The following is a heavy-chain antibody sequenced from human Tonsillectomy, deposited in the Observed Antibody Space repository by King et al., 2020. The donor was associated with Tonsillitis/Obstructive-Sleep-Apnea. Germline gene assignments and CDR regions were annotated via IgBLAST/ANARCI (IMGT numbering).Heavy chain of an antibody. Sequence: VQLQESGPGLVKPSETLSLTCTVSGGSINSYYWGWIRQPPGKGLEWIGNINEIGSTKYSSSLKSRGTISVDTSKNQFTLKLSSGTAAYTDVYYSTRHPYGKGSDYWGQGTLVTVSS. V-gene: IGHV4-59*08. J-gene: IGHJ4*02. CDR3: TRHPYGKGSDY. CDR1: GGSINSYY. D-gene: IGHD3-10*01. CDR2: INEIGST.